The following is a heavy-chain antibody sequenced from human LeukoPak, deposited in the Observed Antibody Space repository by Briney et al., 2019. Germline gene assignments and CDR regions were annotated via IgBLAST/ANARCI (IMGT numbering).Heavy chain of an antibody. CDR1: GGSFSGYY. Sequence: SETLSLTCAVYGGSFSGYYWSWIRQPPGKGLEWIGEINHSGSTNYNPSLKSRITISVDTSKNQFSLKLSSVTAADTAVYYCARKGMDVWGQGTTVTVSS. CDR2: INHSGST. CDR3: ARKGMDV. V-gene: IGHV4-34*01. J-gene: IGHJ6*02.